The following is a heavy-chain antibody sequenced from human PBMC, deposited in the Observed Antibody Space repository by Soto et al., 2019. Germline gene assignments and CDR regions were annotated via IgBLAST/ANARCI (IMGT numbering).Heavy chain of an antibody. CDR1: GYTFIGYY. D-gene: IGHD1-26*01. V-gene: IGHV1-2*06. Sequence: QVQLVQSGAEVKKPGASVKVSCKASGYTFIGYYIHWVRQAPGQGLEWMGRINPRSGDTPYAQKFQGKLTMTRDTSISTAYLELSSLRSDDTAVYYCGRDGVGATPLGWFDPWGQGALVTVSS. CDR2: INPRSGDT. J-gene: IGHJ5*02. CDR3: GRDGVGATPLGWFDP.